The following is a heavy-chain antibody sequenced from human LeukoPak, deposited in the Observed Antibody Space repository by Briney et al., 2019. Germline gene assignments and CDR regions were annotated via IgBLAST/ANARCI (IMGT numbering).Heavy chain of an antibody. J-gene: IGHJ4*02. D-gene: IGHD2-21*02. CDR1: GFTFNNYG. Sequence: GGSLRLSCATSGFTFNNYGMHWVRQAPGKGLEWVALIQPDGNDNYYVDSVKGRFTVSRDNSKNTLYLQLNSLRAEDTAVYYCAKRDRVTEFDYWGQGTLVTVSS. CDR2: IQPDGNDN. CDR3: AKRDRVTEFDY. V-gene: IGHV3-30*02.